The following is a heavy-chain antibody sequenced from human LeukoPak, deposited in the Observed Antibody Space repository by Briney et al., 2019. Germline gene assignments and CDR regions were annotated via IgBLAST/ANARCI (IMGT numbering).Heavy chain of an antibody. Sequence: PSETLSLTCTVSGYSISSGYYWGWIRQPPGKGLEWIGRIYHRWSTYYNPSLKSRVTISVDTSKTQFSLKLSSVTAADTAVYYCARHSRVLLAYCGGDCSDYWGQGTLVTVSS. J-gene: IGHJ4*02. V-gene: IGHV4-38-2*02. CDR3: ARHSRVLLAYCGGDCSDY. D-gene: IGHD2-21*01. CDR2: IYHRWST. CDR1: GYSISSGYY.